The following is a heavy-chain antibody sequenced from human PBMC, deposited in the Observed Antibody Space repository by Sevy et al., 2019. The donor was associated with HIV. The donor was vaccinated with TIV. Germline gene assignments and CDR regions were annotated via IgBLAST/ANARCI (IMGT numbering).Heavy chain of an antibody. CDR2: ISYDGRNNK. CDR3: ARDRGEILSSAFDY. J-gene: IGHJ4*02. V-gene: IGHV3-30*03. CDR1: GFTFSDHR. D-gene: IGHD3-16*01. Sequence: WGSLRLSCAAFGFTFSDHRMHWVRQAPGKGLEWVAVISYDGRNNKYNVDSVKGRFTISRDNSKNTVYLQMNSLRPEDTAIYYCARDRGEILSSAFDYWGQGTLVTVSS.